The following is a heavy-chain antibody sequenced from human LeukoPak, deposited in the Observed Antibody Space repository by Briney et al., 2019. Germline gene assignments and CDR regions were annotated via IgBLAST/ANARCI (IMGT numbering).Heavy chain of an antibody. CDR3: ARDRLLEGYCSSTSCWPYYYYGMDV. D-gene: IGHD2-2*01. CDR1: GYTFTGYH. V-gene: IGHV1-2*04. CDR2: INPNSGGT. J-gene: IGHJ6*02. Sequence: ASVKVSCKASGYTFTGYHMHWVRQAPGQGLEWMGWINPNSGGTNYAQKFQGWVTMTRDTSISTAYMELSRLRSDDTAVYYCARDRLLEGYCSSTSCWPYYYYGMDVWGQGTTVTVSS.